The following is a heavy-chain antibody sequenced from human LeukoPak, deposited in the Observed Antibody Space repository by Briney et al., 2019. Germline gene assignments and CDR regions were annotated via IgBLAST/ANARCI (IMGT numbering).Heavy chain of an antibody. CDR3: ARVFPICGGDCLDY. D-gene: IGHD2-21*01. Sequence: SETLSLTCTVSGGSISSYYWSWIRQPAGKGLEWIGRIYTSGSTNYNPPLKSRVTMSVDTSKNQFSLKLSSVTAADTAVYYCARVFPICGGDCLDYWGQGTLVTVSS. CDR2: IYTSGST. CDR1: GGSISSYY. V-gene: IGHV4-4*07. J-gene: IGHJ4*02.